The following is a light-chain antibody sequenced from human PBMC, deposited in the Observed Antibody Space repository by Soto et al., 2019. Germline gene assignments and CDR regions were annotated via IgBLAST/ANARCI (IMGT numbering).Light chain of an antibody. CDR2: DTS. CDR1: TGAVTSGHY. CDR3: LVIYPGVGEV. V-gene: IGLV7-46*01. Sequence: QAVVTQEPSLTVSPGGTVTLTCGSSTGAVTSGHYPHWFQQKPDQVPRTLIYDTSNRHSWTPARLSGSLLGGKAALTLSDAQPEDEATYYCLVIYPGVGEVFGTGTKLTVL. J-gene: IGLJ1*01.